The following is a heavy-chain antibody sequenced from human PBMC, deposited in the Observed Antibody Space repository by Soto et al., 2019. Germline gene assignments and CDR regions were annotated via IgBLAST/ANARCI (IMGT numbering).Heavy chain of an antibody. Sequence: PGGSLRLSCVASGFTFSNNEMTWVRQAPGKGLEWVSYLSTSGSTMYYADSVKGRFTISRDNAKNSLFLQMNSLRAEDTAVYYCARENSPAGLDVWGQGTTVTVSS. CDR3: ARENSPAGLDV. D-gene: IGHD6-13*01. V-gene: IGHV3-48*03. CDR2: LSTSGSTM. J-gene: IGHJ6*02. CDR1: GFTFSNNE.